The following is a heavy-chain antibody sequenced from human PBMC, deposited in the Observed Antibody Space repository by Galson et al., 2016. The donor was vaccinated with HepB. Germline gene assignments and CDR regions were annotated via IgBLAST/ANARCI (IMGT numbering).Heavy chain of an antibody. CDR1: GDSLTSGGYY. D-gene: IGHD6-13*01. V-gene: IGHV4-31*03. CDR2: IYHSGSA. Sequence: TLSLTCTVSGDSLTSGGYYWSWVRQHPGKGLEWSGYIYHSGSAYYNPSPKSRLSMSVDTSKNQFSLKLNSLAAADTAVYYCASYLVQSWAGSDAFDTWGQGTLVTVSS. CDR3: ASYLVQSWAGSDAFDT. J-gene: IGHJ3*02.